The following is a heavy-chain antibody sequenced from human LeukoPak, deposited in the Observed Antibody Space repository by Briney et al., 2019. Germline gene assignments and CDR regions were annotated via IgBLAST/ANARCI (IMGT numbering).Heavy chain of an antibody. V-gene: IGHV1-2*06. Sequence: GASVKVSCKTSGYTFADYFIHWVRQAPGQGLEWMGRINANSGGTEYEPKFQGRVTMTRDTSISTAYVEVNWLISDDTAIYYCARDVSSTPNWEFDYWGQGTLVTVSS. CDR1: GYTFADYF. CDR3: ARDVSSTPNWEFDY. D-gene: IGHD1-26*01. J-gene: IGHJ4*02. CDR2: INANSGGT.